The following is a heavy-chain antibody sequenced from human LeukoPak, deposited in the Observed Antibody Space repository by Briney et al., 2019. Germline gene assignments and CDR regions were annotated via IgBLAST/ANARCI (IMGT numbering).Heavy chain of an antibody. CDR1: GFTFSSYA. J-gene: IGHJ4*02. Sequence: GGSLRLSCAASGFTFSSYAMCWVRQAPGKGLEWVSAISGSGGSTYYADSVKGRFTISRDNSKNTLYLQMNSLRAEDTAVYYCARGGYCSSTSCYATVPVDYWGQGTLVTVSS. D-gene: IGHD2-2*01. CDR3: ARGGYCSSTSCYATVPVDY. V-gene: IGHV3-23*01. CDR2: ISGSGGST.